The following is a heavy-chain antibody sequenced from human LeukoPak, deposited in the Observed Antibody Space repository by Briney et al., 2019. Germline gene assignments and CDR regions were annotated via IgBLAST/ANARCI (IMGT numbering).Heavy chain of an antibody. J-gene: IGHJ4*02. V-gene: IGHV3-30-3*01. CDR3: ARDYYGSGSYLDY. Sequence: PGRSLRLPCAASGFTFSSYAMHWVRQAPGKGLEWVAVISYDGSNKYYADSVKGRFTISRDNSKNTLYLQMNSLRAEDTAVYYCARDYYGSGSYLDYWGQGTLVTVSS. D-gene: IGHD3-10*01. CDR2: ISYDGSNK. CDR1: GFTFSSYA.